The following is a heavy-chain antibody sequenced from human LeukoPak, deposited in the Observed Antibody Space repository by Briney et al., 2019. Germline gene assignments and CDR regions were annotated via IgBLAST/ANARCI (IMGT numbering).Heavy chain of an antibody. CDR3: ARDYGSGSQNLDY. J-gene: IGHJ4*02. V-gene: IGHV3-30-3*01. CDR1: GFTFSSYA. Sequence: GGSLRLSCAASGFTFSSYAMHWVRQAPGKGLEWVAVISYDGSNKYYADSVKGRFTISRDNSKNTLYLQMNSLRAEDTAVYYCARDYGSGSQNLDYWGQGTLVTVSS. CDR2: ISYDGSNK. D-gene: IGHD3-10*01.